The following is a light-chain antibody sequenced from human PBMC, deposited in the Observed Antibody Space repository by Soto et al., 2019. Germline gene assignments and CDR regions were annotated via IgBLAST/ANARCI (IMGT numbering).Light chain of an antibody. V-gene: IGKV3-11*01. CDR1: QSVSIY. J-gene: IGKJ4*01. Sequence: EIVLTQSPAPLSLSPGERATLSCRASQSVSIYLAWYQQKPGQAPRLLIYDASNRATGIPARFSGSGSGTDFTLTISNLEPEDFAVYYCQQRSNWPPLTFGGGTKVEIK. CDR3: QQRSNWPPLT. CDR2: DAS.